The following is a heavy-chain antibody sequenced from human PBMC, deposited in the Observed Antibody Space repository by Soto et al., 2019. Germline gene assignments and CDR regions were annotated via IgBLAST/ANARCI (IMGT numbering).Heavy chain of an antibody. CDR1: GVTFSNHA. V-gene: IGHV3-23*01. Sequence: HPGGSLRLSCAASGVTFSNHAMSWVRQAPGKGLEWVSVISGSGASTAYADSVKGRFTISRDNSKSTLYLQMNRLRVEDTAVYFCAKDKGYSYGYIGKANFDYWGQGTLVTVSS. CDR2: ISGSGAST. J-gene: IGHJ4*02. D-gene: IGHD5-18*01. CDR3: AKDKGYSYGYIGKANFDY.